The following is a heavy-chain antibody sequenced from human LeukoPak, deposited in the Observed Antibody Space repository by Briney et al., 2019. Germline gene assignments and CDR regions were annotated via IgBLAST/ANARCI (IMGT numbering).Heavy chain of an antibody. J-gene: IGHJ3*02. V-gene: IGHV4-39*01. CDR3: ARHSRSAYTGYENAFDI. Sequence: TSETLSLTCTVSGDSISSSSYCWDWIRQPPGKGLEWIGNIYNSANTHYNPSLKTRITMSVDTSKNQFSQKLNSVTAADTGIYYCARHSRSAYTGYENAFDIWGQGTMVTVSS. D-gene: IGHD5-12*01. CDR2: IYNSANT. CDR1: GDSISSSSYC.